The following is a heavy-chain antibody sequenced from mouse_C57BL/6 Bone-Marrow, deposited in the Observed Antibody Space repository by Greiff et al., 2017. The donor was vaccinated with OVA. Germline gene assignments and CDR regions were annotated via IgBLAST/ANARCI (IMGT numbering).Heavy chain of an antibody. CDR1: GYSITSGYY. CDR3: ARDGTTVHY. V-gene: IGHV3-6*01. Sequence: EVQLQESGPGLVKPSQSLSLTCSVTGYSITSGYYWNWIRQFPGNNLEWMGYISYDGSNNYNPSLKNRISITRDTSKTQFFLKLNSVTTEDTATYYCARDGTTVHYWGQGTTLTVSS. D-gene: IGHD1-1*01. J-gene: IGHJ2*01. CDR2: ISYDGSN.